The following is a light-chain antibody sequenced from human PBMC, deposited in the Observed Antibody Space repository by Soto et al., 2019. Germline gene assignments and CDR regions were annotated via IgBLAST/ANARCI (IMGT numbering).Light chain of an antibody. CDR3: HQDGTLPLA. J-gene: IGKJ4*01. CDR2: GAS. Sequence: EILLAQSPGTLSLSPGDRATLSCRASQSLGSTFLAWYQQKSGQSPRLLIYGASDRSTDIPDRFSGSGSGADFTLTISRLEPGDFAVYFCHQDGTLPLAFGGGTKVDIK. CDR1: QSLGSTF. V-gene: IGKV3-20*01.